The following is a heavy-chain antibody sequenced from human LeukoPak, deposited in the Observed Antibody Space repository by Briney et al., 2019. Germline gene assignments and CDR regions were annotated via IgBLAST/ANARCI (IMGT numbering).Heavy chain of an antibody. CDR1: GFTFSSYG. J-gene: IGHJ6*03. Sequence: PGGSLRLSCAASGFTFSSYGMHWVRQAPGKGLEWVAVIWYDGSNKYYADSVKGRFTISRDNSKNTLYLQMNSLRAEDTAVYYCAKDPGGPDFYYYYMDVWGKGTTVTVS. CDR3: AKDPGGPDFYYYYMDV. CDR2: IWYDGSNK. V-gene: IGHV3-33*06.